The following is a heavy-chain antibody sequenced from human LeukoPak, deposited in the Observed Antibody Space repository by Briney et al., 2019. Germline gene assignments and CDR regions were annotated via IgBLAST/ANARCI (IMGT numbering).Heavy chain of an antibody. CDR2: ISYDGSNK. D-gene: IGHD1-1*01. Sequence: GGSLRLSCAASGFTFSSYGMHWVRQAPGKGLEWVAVISYDGSNKYYADSVKGRFTISRDNSKNTLYLQMNSLRAEDTAVYYCADGRGYWGQGTLVTVSS. CDR1: GFTFSSYG. CDR3: ADGRGY. J-gene: IGHJ4*02. V-gene: IGHV3-30*19.